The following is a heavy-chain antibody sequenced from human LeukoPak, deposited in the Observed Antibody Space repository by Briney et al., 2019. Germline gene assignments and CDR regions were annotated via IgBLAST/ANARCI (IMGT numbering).Heavy chain of an antibody. Sequence: ASVKVSCKASGYTFTSYGISWVRQAPGQGLEWMGWISAYNGNTNYAQKLQGRVTITTDTSTSTAYMELRSLRSADTAVYYCARDAPFGPSSPARVWGQGTLVTVSS. CDR3: ARDAPFGPSSPARV. J-gene: IGHJ4*02. CDR1: GYTFTSYG. D-gene: IGHD6-13*01. CDR2: ISAYNGNT. V-gene: IGHV1-18*01.